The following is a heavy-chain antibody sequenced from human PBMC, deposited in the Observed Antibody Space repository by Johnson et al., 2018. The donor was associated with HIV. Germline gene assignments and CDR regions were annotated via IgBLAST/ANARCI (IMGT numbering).Heavy chain of an antibody. J-gene: IGHJ3*01. CDR1: GFTVSSNY. CDR3: ASLSDDAFDF. V-gene: IGHV3-66*01. CDR2: IYSGDST. Sequence: VQLVESGGGLVQPGRSLRLSCAASGFTVSSNYMSWVRQAPGQGLEWVSLIYSGDSTNYADSVKGRFTISRDNSENTLYLQMNSLKAEDTAVYYCASLSDDAFDFWGQGTMVIVSS.